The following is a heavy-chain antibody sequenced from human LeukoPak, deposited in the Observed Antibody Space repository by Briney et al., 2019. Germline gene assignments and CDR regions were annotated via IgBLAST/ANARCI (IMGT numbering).Heavy chain of an antibody. D-gene: IGHD3-22*01. CDR1: GFTFSSYW. CDR2: INQEGSEK. CDR3: ARDLGGYYLGDYFDY. J-gene: IGHJ4*02. Sequence: GGSLRLSCAASGFTFSSYWMSWVGQAPGNGLEGVANINQEGSEKYYVDSVKGRFTISRDNANNSLYLQMNSLRAEDTAVYYCARDLGGYYLGDYFDYWGQGTLVTVSS. V-gene: IGHV3-7*01.